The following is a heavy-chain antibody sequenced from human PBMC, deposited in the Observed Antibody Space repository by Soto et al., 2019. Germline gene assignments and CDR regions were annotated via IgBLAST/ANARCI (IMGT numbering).Heavy chain of an antibody. V-gene: IGHV4-34*01. J-gene: IGHJ5*02. CDR1: GGSFSGFY. CDR2: INHSGST. D-gene: IGHD2-2*01. CDR3: ARGIVVVPAALNGRWFDP. Sequence: SETLSLTCAVYGGSFSGFYWSWIRQPPGKGLEWIGEINHSGSTNYNPSLKSRVTISVDTSKNQFSLKLSSVTAADTAVYYCARGIVVVPAALNGRWFDPWGQGTLVTVSS.